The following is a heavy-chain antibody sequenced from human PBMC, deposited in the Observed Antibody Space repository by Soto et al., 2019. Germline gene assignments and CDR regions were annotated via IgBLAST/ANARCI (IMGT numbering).Heavy chain of an antibody. D-gene: IGHD1-26*01. Sequence: EVQLEESGGGLVKPGGSLRLSCTASGFTFNTAWMSWVRQAPGKGLQWVGRINNFGVEDYAAPVRGRFIISRDASKNTVYLQMNNLRSDDTAVYYCSTSREAEEFSSGIDLWGQGMDVWGRGTTVTVSS. CDR3: STSREAEEFSSGIDLWGQGMDV. CDR1: GFTFNTAW. J-gene: IGHJ6*02. V-gene: IGHV3-15*01. CDR2: INNFGVE.